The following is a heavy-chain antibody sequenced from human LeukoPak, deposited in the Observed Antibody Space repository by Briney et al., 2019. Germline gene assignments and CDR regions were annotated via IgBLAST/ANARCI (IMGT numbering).Heavy chain of an antibody. Sequence: SETLSLTCAVYGGSFSDYHWTWICQSPGKRLEWIGQISHSGTTRYNPSFNSRVTMSVDTSKNQFSLKLTSVTAADTAIYYCARGAPGFWGQGTLVTVSS. V-gene: IGHV4-34*01. CDR1: GGSFSDYH. CDR2: ISHSGTT. CDR3: ARGAPGF. J-gene: IGHJ4*02.